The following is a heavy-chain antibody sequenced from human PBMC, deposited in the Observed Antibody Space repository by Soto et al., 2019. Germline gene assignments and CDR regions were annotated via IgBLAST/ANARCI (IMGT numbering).Heavy chain of an antibody. D-gene: IGHD3-9*01. CDR1: GFTLDKYT. V-gene: IGHV3-53*01. CDR2: SFSSGGT. Sequence: PGGSLRLSCAAFGFTLDKYTMGWGRQVPGKGLEWVAESFSSGGTQYADSVKGRFTISRDNSRNMVFLQMNGLRVEDTALYYCARDREPDGIWTFDSWGQGALVTVSS. J-gene: IGHJ4*02. CDR3: ARDREPDGIWTFDS.